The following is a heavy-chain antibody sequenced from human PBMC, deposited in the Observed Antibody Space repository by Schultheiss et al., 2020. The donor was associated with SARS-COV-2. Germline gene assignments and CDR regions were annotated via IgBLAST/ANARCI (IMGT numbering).Heavy chain of an antibody. J-gene: IGHJ3*02. CDR2: IYYSGST. D-gene: IGHD2-8*01. CDR3: ARDLGLGYYDAFDI. V-gene: IGHV4-59*01. Sequence: SQTLSLTCAVYGGSFSGYYWSWIRQPPGKGLEWIGYIYYSGSTNYNPSLKSRVTISVDTSKNQFSLKLSSVTAADTAVYYCARDLGLGYYDAFDIWGQGTMVTVSS. CDR1: GGSFSGYY.